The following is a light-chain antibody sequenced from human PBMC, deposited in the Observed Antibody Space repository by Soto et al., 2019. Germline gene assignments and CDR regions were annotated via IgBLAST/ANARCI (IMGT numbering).Light chain of an antibody. CDR3: QQLYSYSYMYT. CDR2: AAS. J-gene: IGKJ2*01. V-gene: IGKV1-9*01. Sequence: DKQLTQSPSFLSASVGDRVTITCRASQGISSYLAWYQQKPGKAPKLLIYAASTLQSGVPSRFSGSGSGTEFTLTISSLQPEDFATYYCQQLYSYSYMYTFGQGTKLEIK. CDR1: QGISSY.